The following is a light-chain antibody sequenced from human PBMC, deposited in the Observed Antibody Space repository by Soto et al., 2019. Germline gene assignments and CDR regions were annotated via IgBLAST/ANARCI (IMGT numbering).Light chain of an antibody. CDR3: CSYAGEKTYV. Sequence: QSALTQPASVSVSPGHSITISCTVTGSDVRTYNLVSWYQQHPGKVPKLIIYEASKRPSGVSNRFSGSQPGNTASLTVSGLQAEEEADYYCCSYAGEKTYVFGSGTKVTVL. J-gene: IGLJ1*01. V-gene: IGLV2-23*01. CDR2: EAS. CDR1: GSDVRTYNL.